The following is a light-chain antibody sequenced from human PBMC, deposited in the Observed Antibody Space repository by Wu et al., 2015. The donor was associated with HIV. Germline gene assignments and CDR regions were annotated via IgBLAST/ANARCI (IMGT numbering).Light chain of an antibody. Sequence: DIQMTQSPSSLSASVGDRVTITCRASQTISTYLNWYQHKPGKAPKLLIYAASSLQSGVPSRFSGSGSGTDFTLTISSLQPEDFATYYCQQTYSTPLMYTFGQGTKLEIK. CDR2: AAS. J-gene: IGKJ2*01. CDR1: QTISTY. V-gene: IGKV1-39*01. CDR3: QQTYSTPLMYT.